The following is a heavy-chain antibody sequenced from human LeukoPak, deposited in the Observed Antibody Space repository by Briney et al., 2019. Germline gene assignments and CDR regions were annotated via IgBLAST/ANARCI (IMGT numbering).Heavy chain of an antibody. D-gene: IGHD3-16*01. V-gene: IGHV1-8*01. CDR1: GYTFTSSD. CDR3: ARSRPYGGTEFDY. CDR2: MNPNSGNT. Sequence: ASVKVSCKASGYTFTSSDIHWVRQATGQGLEWMGWMNPNSGNTGYEQKFQGRVTMTRNTSISTAYMELSSLRSEDTAVYFCARSRPYGGTEFDYWGQGILVTVSS. J-gene: IGHJ4*02.